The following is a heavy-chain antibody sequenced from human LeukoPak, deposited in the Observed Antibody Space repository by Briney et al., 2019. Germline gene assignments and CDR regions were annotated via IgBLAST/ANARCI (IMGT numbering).Heavy chain of an antibody. CDR2: IKQDGSEK. D-gene: IGHD1-26*01. CDR1: GFTFSNYW. J-gene: IGHJ4*02. Sequence: GGSLRLSCAASGFTFSNYWMSWVRQAPGKGLEWVANIKQDGSEKYYVDSVKGRFTISRDNAKNSLYPQMNSLRAEDTAVYYCARDTPVGAPTFDYWGQGTVVTVSS. V-gene: IGHV3-7*03. CDR3: ARDTPVGAPTFDY.